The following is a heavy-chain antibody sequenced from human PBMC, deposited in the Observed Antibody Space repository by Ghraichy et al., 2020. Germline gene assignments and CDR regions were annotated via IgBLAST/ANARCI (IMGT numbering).Heavy chain of an antibody. CDR3: ASDPVTTVTTKGTFDI. CDR2: INHSGST. V-gene: IGHV4-34*01. Sequence: SETLPLTCAVYGGSFSGYYWSWIRQPPGKGLEWIGEINHSGSTNYNPSLKSRVTISVDTSKNQFSLKLSSVTAADTAVYYCASDPVTTVTTKGTFDIWGQGTMVTVSS. CDR1: GGSFSGYY. J-gene: IGHJ3*02. D-gene: IGHD4-17*01.